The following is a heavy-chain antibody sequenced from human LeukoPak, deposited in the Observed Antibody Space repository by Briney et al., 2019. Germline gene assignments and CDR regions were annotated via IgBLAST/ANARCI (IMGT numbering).Heavy chain of an antibody. D-gene: IGHD6-13*01. Sequence: ASVKASCKASGYTFTSYGISWVRQAPAQGLEWMGLISAYNGNTNYAQKLQGRVTMTTDTSTSTAYMELRSLRSDDTAVYYCARGGGQQLNYYYGMDVWGQGTTVTVSS. CDR1: GYTFTSYG. CDR2: ISAYNGNT. CDR3: ARGGGQQLNYYYGMDV. V-gene: IGHV1-18*04. J-gene: IGHJ6*02.